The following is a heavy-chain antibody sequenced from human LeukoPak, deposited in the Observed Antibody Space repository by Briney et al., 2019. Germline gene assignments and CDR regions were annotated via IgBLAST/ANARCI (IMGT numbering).Heavy chain of an antibody. J-gene: IGHJ6*04. D-gene: IGHD3-10*01. CDR2: INSSGSII. CDR3: ARVIYGSDPGMVDV. CDR1: GFTFSSYE. V-gene: IGHV3-48*03. Sequence: QSGGSLRLSCAASGFTFSSYEMNWVRQAPGKGLEWISDINSSGSIIYYADSVKGRFTISRDNAKNSLYLQMNNLGAEDTAVYYCARVIYGSDPGMVDVWGKGTTVTISS.